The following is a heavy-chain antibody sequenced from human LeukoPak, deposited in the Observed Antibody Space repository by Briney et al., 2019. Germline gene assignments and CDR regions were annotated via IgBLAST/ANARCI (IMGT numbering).Heavy chain of an antibody. CDR3: ARSRVDCSSTSCYRDYYYMDV. J-gene: IGHJ6*03. CDR1: GYTFTSYG. CDR2: ISAYNGNT. D-gene: IGHD2-2*01. Sequence: ASVTVPCKASGYTFTSYGISWVRQAPGQGLEWMGWISAYNGNTNYAQKLQGRVTMTTDTSTSTAYMELRSLSSDDTAVYYCARSRVDCSSTSCYRDYYYMDVWGKGTTVTVSS. V-gene: IGHV1-18*01.